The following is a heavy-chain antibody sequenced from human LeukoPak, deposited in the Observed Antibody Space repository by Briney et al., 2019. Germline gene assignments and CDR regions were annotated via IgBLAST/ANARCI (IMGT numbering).Heavy chain of an antibody. Sequence: ASVNVSCKASGYTFTGYYMHWVRQAPGQGLEWMGWINPNSGGTSYAQKFQGRVTMTRDTSISTVYMELSRLRSDDTAVYYCARPKSTISSGWFDPWGQGTLVTVSS. J-gene: IGHJ5*02. V-gene: IGHV1-2*02. D-gene: IGHD6-6*01. CDR2: INPNSGGT. CDR3: ARPKSTISSGWFDP. CDR1: GYTFTGYY.